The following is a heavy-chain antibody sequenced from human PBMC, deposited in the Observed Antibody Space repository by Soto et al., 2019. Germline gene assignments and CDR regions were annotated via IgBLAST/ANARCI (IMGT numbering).Heavy chain of an antibody. Sequence: GGSLRLSCAASGFSFSRYGLHWVRQAPGKGLEWVTVISYDGRNKYYAASVKDRFIISRDDSNDTLYLHMNRLKTDDTAVYYCTTASQWLPPYSWGQGALVTVSS. D-gene: IGHD6-19*01. CDR3: TTASQWLPPYS. V-gene: IGHV3-30*04. CDR2: ISYDGRNK. J-gene: IGHJ4*02. CDR1: GFSFSRYG.